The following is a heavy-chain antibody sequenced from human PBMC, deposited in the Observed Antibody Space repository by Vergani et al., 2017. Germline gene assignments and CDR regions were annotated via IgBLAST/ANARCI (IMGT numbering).Heavy chain of an antibody. CDR2: IYTSGST. CDR1: GGSISSGSYY. D-gene: IGHD6-13*01. Sequence: QVQLQESGPGLVKPSQTLSLTCTVSGGSISSGSYYWSWIRQPAGKGLEWIGLIYTSGSTNYNPSLKSRVTISVDTSKNQFSLKLSSVTAADTAVYYCARRGVGGYSSPFDPWGQGTLVTVSS. J-gene: IGHJ5*02. V-gene: IGHV4-61*02. CDR3: ARRGVGGYSSPFDP.